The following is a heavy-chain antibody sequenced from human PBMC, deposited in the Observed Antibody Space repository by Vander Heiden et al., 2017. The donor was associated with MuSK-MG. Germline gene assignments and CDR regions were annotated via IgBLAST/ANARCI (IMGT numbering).Heavy chain of an antibody. CDR1: GGSFSGYY. J-gene: IGHJ2*01. CDR2: INHSGST. CDR3: ASGSYYVEYFDL. V-gene: IGHV4-34*01. D-gene: IGHD1-26*01. Sequence: QVQLQQWGAGLLKPSATLSLTCAVYGGSFSGYYWSWIRQPPGKGLEWIGEINHSGSTNYNPSLKSRVTISVDTSKNQFSLKLSSVTAADTAVYYCASGSYYVEYFDLWGRGTLVTVSS.